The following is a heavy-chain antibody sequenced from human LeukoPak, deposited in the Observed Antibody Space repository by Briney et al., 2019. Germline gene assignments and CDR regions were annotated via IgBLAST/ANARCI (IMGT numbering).Heavy chain of an antibody. CDR2: IDSGATT. V-gene: IGHV3-53*01. J-gene: IGHJ5*02. CDR1: EVRVSTNY. CDR3: ARLEVRGVIGP. D-gene: IGHD3-10*01. Sequence: GGSLRLSCAASEVRVSTNYMNWVRQAPGKGLEWVSLIDSGATTHYADSVKGRFTISRDNSKNTVYLQMNSLRAEDTAVYYCARLEVRGVIGPWGQGTLVTVSS.